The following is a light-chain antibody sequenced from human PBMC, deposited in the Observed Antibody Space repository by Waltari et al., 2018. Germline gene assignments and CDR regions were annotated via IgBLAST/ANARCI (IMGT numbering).Light chain of an antibody. V-gene: IGKV3-11*01. Sequence: EIVLTQSPATLSLSPGERATLFCRASESVINYLAWYQQIPGQAPRLLIYDASNRATGIPARFSGSGSGTDFTLTISSLEAEDFAVYYCQQRSNRLLSFGGGTKVEIK. J-gene: IGKJ4*01. CDR1: ESVINY. CDR3: QQRSNRLLS. CDR2: DAS.